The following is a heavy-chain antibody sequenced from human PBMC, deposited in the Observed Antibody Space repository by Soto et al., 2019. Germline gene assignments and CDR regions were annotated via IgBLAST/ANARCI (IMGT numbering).Heavy chain of an antibody. CDR3: ARGTMKKRPFDY. CDR1: GYMFSSYI. CDR2: ISPFNGNT. V-gene: IGHV1-18*01. J-gene: IGHJ4*02. Sequence: SVKVSCKASGYMFSSYIISWLRHAPGQGLEWMGWISPFNGNTNYAQNLQGRVTVTTDTSTNIAYMELRSLRSDDTAVYFCARGTMKKRPFDYWGQGTLVTVSS.